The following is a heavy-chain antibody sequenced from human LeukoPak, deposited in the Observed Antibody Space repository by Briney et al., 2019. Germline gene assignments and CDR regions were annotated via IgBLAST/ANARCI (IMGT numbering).Heavy chain of an antibody. Sequence: GGSLRLSCAASGFTFSSYAMSWVRQAPGKGLEWVSAISGSGGSTYYADSVKGRFTISRDNSKNTLYLQMNSLRAEDTAVYYCARDFPGYSSSWYLGVVDYWGQGTLVTVSS. CDR3: ARDFPGYSSSWYLGVVDY. CDR2: ISGSGGST. CDR1: GFTFSSYA. V-gene: IGHV3-23*01. J-gene: IGHJ4*02. D-gene: IGHD6-13*01.